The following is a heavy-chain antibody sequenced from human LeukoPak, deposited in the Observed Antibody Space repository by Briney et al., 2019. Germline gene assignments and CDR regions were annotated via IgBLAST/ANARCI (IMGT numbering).Heavy chain of an antibody. D-gene: IGHD1-26*01. CDR3: ARVIMTPGGWFDP. CDR2: MNPNSGST. V-gene: IGHV1-8*01. J-gene: IGHJ5*02. CDR1: GYTFTSYD. Sequence: ASVKVSRKASGYTFTSYDINWVRQATGQGLEWMGWMNPNSGSTGYAQKFQGRVTMTRNTSISTAYMELSSLRSEDTAVYYCARVIMTPGGWFDPWGQGTLVTVSS.